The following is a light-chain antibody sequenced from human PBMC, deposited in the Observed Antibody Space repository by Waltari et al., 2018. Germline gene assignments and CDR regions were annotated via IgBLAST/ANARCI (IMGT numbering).Light chain of an antibody. J-gene: IGLJ1*01. CDR3: CSYAGHSTYV. V-gene: IGLV2-23*02. CDR2: EVS. CDR1: SSDVGNYNL. Sequence: QSALTQPASVSGSPGQSITISCTGTSSDVGNYNLVSWYQQHPGKAPKLMISEVSQRPSGVFNRFSGSKSGNTASLTISGIQPEDETDYYCCSYAGHSTYVFGTGTKVTVL.